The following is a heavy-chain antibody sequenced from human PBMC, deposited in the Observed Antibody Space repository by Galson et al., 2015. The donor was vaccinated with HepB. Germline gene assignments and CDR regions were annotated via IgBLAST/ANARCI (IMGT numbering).Heavy chain of an antibody. CDR3: AGSSAPRDFDY. J-gene: IGHJ4*02. CDR1: GFTLSSYW. CDR2: ISGSGGII. D-gene: IGHD6-13*01. Sequence: SLRLSCAASGFTLSSYWMHWVRQAPGKGLEWVSGISGSGGIIYYADSVKGRFTISRDNSKYTLYLQMNSLRAEDTAVYYCAGSSAPRDFDYWGQGTLVTVSS. V-gene: IGHV3-23*01.